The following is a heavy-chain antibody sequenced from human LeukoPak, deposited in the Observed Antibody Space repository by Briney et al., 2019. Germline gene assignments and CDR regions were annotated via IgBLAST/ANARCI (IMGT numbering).Heavy chain of an antibody. V-gene: IGHV3-21*01. D-gene: IGHD3-3*01. Sequence: PGGSLRLSCAASGFTFSSYSMNWVRQAPGKGLGWVSSISSSSSYIYYADSVKGRFTISRDNAKNSLYLQMNSLRAEDTAVYYCAKGPPITIFGVVIIRFDYWGQGTLVTVSS. J-gene: IGHJ4*02. CDR2: ISSSSSYI. CDR3: AKGPPITIFGVVIIRFDY. CDR1: GFTFSSYS.